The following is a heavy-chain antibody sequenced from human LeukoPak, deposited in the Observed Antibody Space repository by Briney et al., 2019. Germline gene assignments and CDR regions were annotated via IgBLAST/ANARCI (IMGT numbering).Heavy chain of an antibody. J-gene: IGHJ6*03. CDR2: IRHSGTT. CDR1: GYSISSAYY. Sequence: PSETLSLTCTVSGYSISSAYYWGWIRQPPGKGLEWIGTIRHSGTTYYNPSLKSRVTISVDTSKNQFSLKLSSVTAADTAVYYCARQGGGLLRYSRSYYYYYMDVWGKGTTVTISS. D-gene: IGHD3-9*01. CDR3: ARQGGGLLRYSRSYYYYYMDV. V-gene: IGHV4-38-2*02.